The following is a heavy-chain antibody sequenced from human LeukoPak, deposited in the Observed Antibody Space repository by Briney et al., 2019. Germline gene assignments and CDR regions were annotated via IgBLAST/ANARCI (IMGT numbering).Heavy chain of an antibody. V-gene: IGHV3-53*03. CDR2: AFVGGDT. CDR3: ARDQLDH. J-gene: IGHJ5*02. Sequence: QPGGSLRLSRVPSGLDVRGTDMTWIRQPPGKGLDWVSTAFVGGDTYYADSVEGRFTLSKDISTNTMYLQMDDLRAEDTAVYFCARDQLDHRGQGALVSVSP. CDR1: GLDVRGTD.